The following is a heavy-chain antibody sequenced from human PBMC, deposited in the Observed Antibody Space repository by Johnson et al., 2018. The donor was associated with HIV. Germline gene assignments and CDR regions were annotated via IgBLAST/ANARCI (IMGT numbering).Heavy chain of an antibody. Sequence: QVQLVESGGGVVQPGRSLRLSCAASGFTFSSYGMHWVRQAPGKGLEWVAVISYDGSNKYYADSVKGRFTISRDNAKNSLYLQMNSLRAEDTAVYYCAKDQFSSPGGEAFDMWGQGTMVTVSS. D-gene: IGHD6-6*01. V-gene: IGHV3-30*19. CDR1: GFTFSSYG. CDR2: ISYDGSNK. CDR3: AKDQFSSPGGEAFDM. J-gene: IGHJ3*02.